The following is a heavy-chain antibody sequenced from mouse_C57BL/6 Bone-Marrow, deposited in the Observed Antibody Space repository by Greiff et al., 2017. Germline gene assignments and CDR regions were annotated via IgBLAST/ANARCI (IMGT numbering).Heavy chain of an antibody. CDR1: GFNIKDDY. Sequence: DVKLQESGAELVRPGASVKLSCTASGFNIKDDYMHWVKQRPEQGLEWIGWIDPENGDTEYASKFQGKATITADTSSNTAYLQLSSLTSEDTAVYYCTTITTVVAENFDYWGQGTTLTVSS. CDR2: IDPENGDT. CDR3: TTITTVVAENFDY. V-gene: IGHV14-4*01. D-gene: IGHD1-1*01. J-gene: IGHJ2*01.